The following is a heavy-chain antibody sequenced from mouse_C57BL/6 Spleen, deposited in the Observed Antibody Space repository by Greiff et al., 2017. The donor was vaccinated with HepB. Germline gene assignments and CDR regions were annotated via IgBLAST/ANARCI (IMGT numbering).Heavy chain of an antibody. CDR1: GYSFTGYY. J-gene: IGHJ3*01. CDR2: IYPYNGVS. V-gene: IGHV1-31*01. CDR3: ARGEDSSGLPAWFAY. D-gene: IGHD3-2*02. Sequence: VQLKESGPELVKPGASVKISCKASGYSFTGYYMHWVKQSHGNILDWIGYIYPYNGVSSYNQKFKGKATLTVDKSSSTAYMELRSLTSEDSAVYYCARGEDSSGLPAWFAYWGQGTLVTVSA.